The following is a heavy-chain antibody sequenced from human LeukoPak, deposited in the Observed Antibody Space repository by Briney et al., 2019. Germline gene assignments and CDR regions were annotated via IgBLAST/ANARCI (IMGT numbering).Heavy chain of an antibody. CDR1: GFSLSTSGMC. Sequence: SGPALVKPTQTLTLTCTFSGFSLSTSGMCVSWIRQPPGKALEWLARIDWDDDKYYSTSLKTWLTISKDTSKKQVVLTMTNMDPVDTATYYCARTHPLYYFDYWGQGTLVTVSS. V-gene: IGHV2-70*11. CDR2: IDWDDDK. CDR3: ARTHPLYYFDY. J-gene: IGHJ4*02.